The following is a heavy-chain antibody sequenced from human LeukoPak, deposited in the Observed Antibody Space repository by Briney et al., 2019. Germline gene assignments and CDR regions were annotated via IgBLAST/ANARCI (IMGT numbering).Heavy chain of an antibody. CDR1: GGSISSYY. V-gene: IGHV4-59*01. CDR3: ARTVGLELAPDAFDI. Sequence: SETLSLTCTVSGGSISSYYWSWIRQPPGKGLEWIGYIYYSGSTNYNPSLKSRVTISVDTSKNQFSLKLSSVTAADTAVYYCARTVGLELAPDAFDIWGQGTMVTVSS. J-gene: IGHJ3*02. CDR2: IYYSGST. D-gene: IGHD1-7*01.